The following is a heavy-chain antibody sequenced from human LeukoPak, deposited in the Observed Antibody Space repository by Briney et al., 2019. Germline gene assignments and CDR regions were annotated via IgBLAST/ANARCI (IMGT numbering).Heavy chain of an antibody. J-gene: IGHJ3*02. D-gene: IGHD3-22*01. V-gene: IGHV3-30-3*01. CDR3: ARDSYYYDSSGPFDI. CDR2: ISYDGSNK. CDR1: GFTFSSYA. Sequence: PGRSLRLSCAASGFTFSSYAMQWVRQAPGKGLEGVAVISYDGSNKYYADSVKGRFTISRDNAKNSLYLQMNSLRAEDTAVYYCARDSYYYDSSGPFDIWGQGTMVTVSS.